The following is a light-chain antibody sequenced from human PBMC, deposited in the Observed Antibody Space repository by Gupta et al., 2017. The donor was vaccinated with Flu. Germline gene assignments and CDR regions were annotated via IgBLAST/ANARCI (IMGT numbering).Light chain of an antibody. Sequence: EIVLTQSPANLSLSPGERATLSCRASQSVSSYLAWYQQKPGQAPRLLIYDASNRATGIPARFSGSGSGTDFTLTISSLEPEDFAVYYCQQRSNWPRRVYSFGQGTKLEIK. CDR1: QSVSSY. V-gene: IGKV3-11*01. J-gene: IGKJ2*03. CDR3: QQRSNWPRRVYS. CDR2: DAS.